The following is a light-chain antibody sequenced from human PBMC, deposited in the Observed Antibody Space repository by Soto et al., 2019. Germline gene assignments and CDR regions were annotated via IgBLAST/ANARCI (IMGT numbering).Light chain of an antibody. V-gene: IGKV3-11*01. CDR1: QSVTNY. Sequence: EIVMTQSPATLSLSPGERATLSCMASQSVTNYLAWYQQKPGQAPRLLIYGAFNRATGIPARFSGSGSGTDFTLTISSLEPEDSAVHYCQQRHMWPITFGQGTRLEIK. CDR3: QQRHMWPIT. CDR2: GAF. J-gene: IGKJ5*01.